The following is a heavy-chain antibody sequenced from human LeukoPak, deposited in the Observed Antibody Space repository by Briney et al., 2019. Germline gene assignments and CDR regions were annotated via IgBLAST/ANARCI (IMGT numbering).Heavy chain of an antibody. J-gene: IGHJ3*02. CDR2: IIPIFGTA. CDR1: GGTFSSYA. D-gene: IGHD3-22*01. V-gene: IGHV1-69*05. CDR3: ARGLRYHYDSSGYYYDGSQDAFDI. Sequence: SVKVSCKASGGTFSSYAISWVRQAPGQGLDWMGRIIPIFGTANYAQKFQGRVTITTDESTSTAYMELSSLRSEDTAVYYCARGLRYHYDSSGYYYDGSQDAFDIWGQGTMVTVSS.